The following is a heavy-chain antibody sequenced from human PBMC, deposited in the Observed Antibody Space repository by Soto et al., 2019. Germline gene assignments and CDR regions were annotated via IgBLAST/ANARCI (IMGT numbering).Heavy chain of an antibody. V-gene: IGHV3-74*01. CDR3: ARASWYYDFWSGSVNYYYYMDV. CDR2: INSDGSST. D-gene: IGHD3-3*01. CDR1: GFTFSSYW. J-gene: IGHJ6*03. Sequence: SLRLSCAASGFTFSSYWMHWVRQAPGKGLVWVSRINSDGSSTSYADSVKGRFTISRDNAKNTLYLQMNSLRAEDTAVYYCARASWYYDFWSGSVNYYYYMDVWGKGTTVTVSS.